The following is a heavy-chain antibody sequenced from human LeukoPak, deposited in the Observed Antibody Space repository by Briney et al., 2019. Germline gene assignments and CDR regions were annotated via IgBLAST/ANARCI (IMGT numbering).Heavy chain of an antibody. CDR2: ISSSSSYI. Sequence: GGSLRLSCAASGFTFSSYSMNWVRQAPGKGLEWVSSISSSSSYIYYADSVKGRFTISRDNAKNSLYLQMNSLRAEDTAVYYCAREGPYSYGPGDAFDIWGQGTMVTVSS. V-gene: IGHV3-21*01. CDR3: AREGPYSYGPGDAFDI. J-gene: IGHJ3*02. D-gene: IGHD5-18*01. CDR1: GFTFSSYS.